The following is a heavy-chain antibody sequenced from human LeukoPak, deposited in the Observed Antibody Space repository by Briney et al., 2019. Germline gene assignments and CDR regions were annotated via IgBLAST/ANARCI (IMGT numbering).Heavy chain of an antibody. J-gene: IGHJ4*02. CDR2: IYAGDSDT. CDR1: GYSFTSYG. V-gene: IGHV5-51*01. Sequence: GESLKISCKGSGYSFTSYGIGCVREMGGKGLEWMGIIYAGDSDTRYRPSFQGQVTISADKSISTAYLQWSSLKASDTAMYYCARRLSGTIDYWGQGNLVTVSS. CDR3: ARRLSGTIDY. D-gene: IGHD2-15*01.